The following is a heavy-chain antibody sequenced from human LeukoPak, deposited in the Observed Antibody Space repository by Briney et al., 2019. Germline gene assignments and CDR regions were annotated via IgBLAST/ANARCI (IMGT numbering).Heavy chain of an antibody. V-gene: IGHV4-59*01. CDR1: GGSISSYY. J-gene: IGHJ4*02. CDR3: ASAFGYIGFDY. CDR2: IYYSGST. Sequence: SETLSLTCTVSGGSISSYYWSWIRQPPGKGLEWIGYIYYSGSTNYNPSLKSRVTISVDTSKNQFSLKLSSVPAADTAVYYCASAFGYIGFDYWGQGTPVTVSS. D-gene: IGHD6-13*01.